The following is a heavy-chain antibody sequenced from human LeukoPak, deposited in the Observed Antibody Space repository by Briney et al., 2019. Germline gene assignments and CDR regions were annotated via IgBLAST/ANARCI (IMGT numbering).Heavy chain of an antibody. V-gene: IGHV1-18*01. Sequence: ASVKVSCKASGYTFTSYGISWVRQAPGQGLEWMGWISAYNGNTNYAQKFQGRVSMTRDTSISTAYMELSRLRLDDTAVYYCARAKNWGYDYWGQGTLVTVSS. J-gene: IGHJ4*02. CDR1: GYTFTSYG. CDR2: ISAYNGNT. CDR3: ARAKNWGYDY. D-gene: IGHD3-16*01.